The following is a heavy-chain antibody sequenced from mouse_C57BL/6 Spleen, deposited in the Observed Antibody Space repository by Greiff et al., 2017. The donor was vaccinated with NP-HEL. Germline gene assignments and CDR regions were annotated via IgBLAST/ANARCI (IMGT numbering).Heavy chain of an antibody. CDR3: AGYGNYEGFDY. D-gene: IGHD2-1*01. Sequence: DVQLQESGPGLVKPSQSLSLTCSVTGYSITSGYYWNWIRQFPGNKLEWMGYISYDGSNNYNPSLKNRISITRDTSKNQFFLKLNSVTTEDTATYYCAGYGNYEGFDYWGQGTTLTVSS. CDR2: ISYDGSN. V-gene: IGHV3-6*01. CDR1: GYSITSGYY. J-gene: IGHJ2*01.